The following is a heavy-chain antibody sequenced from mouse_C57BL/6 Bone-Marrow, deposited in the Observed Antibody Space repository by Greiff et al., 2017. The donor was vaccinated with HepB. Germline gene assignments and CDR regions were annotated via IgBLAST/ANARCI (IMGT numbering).Heavy chain of an antibody. V-gene: IGHV1-69*01. J-gene: IGHJ2*01. Sequence: QVQLQQPGAELVMPGASVKLSCKASGYTFTSYWLHWVKQRPGQGLEWIGEIDPSDRYTNYNKKFQGKSTLTVDKSSSTAYMQLSSLTSEDSAVYYCARYGTTVALDYWGQGTTLSVSS. D-gene: IGHD1-1*01. CDR2: IDPSDRYT. CDR1: GYTFTSYW. CDR3: ARYGTTVALDY.